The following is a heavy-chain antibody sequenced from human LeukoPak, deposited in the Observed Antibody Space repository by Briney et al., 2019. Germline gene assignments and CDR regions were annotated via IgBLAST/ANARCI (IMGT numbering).Heavy chain of an antibody. CDR1: GGSFSGYY. Sequence: PSETLSLTCAVYGGSFSGYYWSWIRQPPGKGLEWIGEINDSGSVNCNPSLKNRVALSVDTSKNQFSLRLSSVAAADTAVYYCARRLVDSGASQVSDDWGQGTLVTVSS. D-gene: IGHD2-15*01. J-gene: IGHJ4*02. CDR3: ARRLVDSGASQVSDD. CDR2: INDSGSV. V-gene: IGHV4-34*01.